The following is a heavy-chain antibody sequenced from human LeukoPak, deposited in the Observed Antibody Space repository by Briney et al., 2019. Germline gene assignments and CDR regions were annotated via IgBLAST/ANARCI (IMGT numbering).Heavy chain of an antibody. CDR1: GFTFSSQA. J-gene: IGHJ4*02. V-gene: IGHV3-23*01. CDR2: ISGSGGST. Sequence: GGSLRLSCAASGFTFSSQAVSWVRKAPGKGLEWVSGISGSGGSTYYADSVKGRFTISRENSKNTLYLQMNSLRAEDTAVYYCAKDGGYIWNVRGGFFDYWGQGTLVTVSS. D-gene: IGHD5-18*01. CDR3: AKDGGYIWNVRGGFFDY.